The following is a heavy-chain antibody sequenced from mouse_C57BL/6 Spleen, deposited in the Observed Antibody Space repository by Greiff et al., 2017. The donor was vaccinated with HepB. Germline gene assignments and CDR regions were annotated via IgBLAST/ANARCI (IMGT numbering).Heavy chain of an antibody. CDR2: INPNNGGT. V-gene: IGHV1-26*01. CDR1: GYTFTDYY. Sequence: EVQLHQSGPELVKPGASVKISCKASGYTFTDYYMNWVQQSHGKSLEWIGDINPNNGGTSYNQKFKGKATLTVDKSSSTAYMELRSLTSEDSAVYYCAKGPPYYYGSSDYAMDYWGQGTSVTFSS. D-gene: IGHD1-1*01. J-gene: IGHJ4*01. CDR3: AKGPPYYYGSSDYAMDY.